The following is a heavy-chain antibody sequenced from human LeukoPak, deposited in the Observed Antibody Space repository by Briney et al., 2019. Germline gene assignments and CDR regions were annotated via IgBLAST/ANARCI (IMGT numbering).Heavy chain of an antibody. V-gene: IGHV3-23*01. CDR3: AKVSPEFDY. J-gene: IGHJ4*02. Sequence: GGSLRLSCAASGFTFSSYSMSWVRQAPGKGLEWVAAISGSGGSTYYEASVKSRFKISKENSKNTLYLQMSSLRAEDTAVYYCAKVSPEFDYWGQGALVTVSS. CDR1: GFTFSSYS. CDR2: ISGSGGST.